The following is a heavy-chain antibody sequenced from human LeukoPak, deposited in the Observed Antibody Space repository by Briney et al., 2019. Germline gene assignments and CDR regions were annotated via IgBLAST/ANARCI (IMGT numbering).Heavy chain of an antibody. J-gene: IGHJ4*02. D-gene: IGHD5-24*01. CDR1: GGSISSSSYY. V-gene: IGHV4-39*07. Sequence: SETLSLTCTVPGGSISSSSYYWGWIRQPPGKGLEWIGSIYYSGSTYYNPSLKSRVTISVDTSKNQFSLKLSSVTAADTAVYYCARDYDGYKYDYWGQGTLVTVSS. CDR3: ARDYDGYKYDY. CDR2: IYYSGST.